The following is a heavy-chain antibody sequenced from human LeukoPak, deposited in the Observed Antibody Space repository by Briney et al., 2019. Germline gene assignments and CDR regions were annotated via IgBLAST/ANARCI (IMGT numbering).Heavy chain of an antibody. CDR3: ARDAGRGWYYYYYYMDV. D-gene: IGHD6-19*01. V-gene: IGHV4-34*01. J-gene: IGHJ6*03. CDR2: INHSGST. Sequence: SETLSLTCAVYGGSFSGYYWSWIRQPPGKGLEWIGEINHSGSTNYNPSLKSRVTISVDTSKNQFSLKLSSVTAADTAVYYCARDAGRGWYYYYYYMDVWGKGTTVTVSS. CDR1: GGSFSGYY.